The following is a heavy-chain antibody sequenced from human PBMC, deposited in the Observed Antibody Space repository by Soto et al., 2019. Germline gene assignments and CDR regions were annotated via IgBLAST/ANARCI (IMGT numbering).Heavy chain of an antibody. D-gene: IGHD1-1*01. J-gene: IGHJ6*02. CDR2: ISAYNGNT. CDR1: GYTFTSYG. CDR3: ARGGDWNDRALWVYYYGMNV. Sequence: ASVKVSCKASGYTFTSYGISWVRQAPGQGLEWMGWISAYNGNTNYAQKLQGRVTMTTDTSTSTAYMELRSLRSDDTAVDYCARGGDWNDRALWVYYYGMNVCGQGSTVTVSS. V-gene: IGHV1-18*04.